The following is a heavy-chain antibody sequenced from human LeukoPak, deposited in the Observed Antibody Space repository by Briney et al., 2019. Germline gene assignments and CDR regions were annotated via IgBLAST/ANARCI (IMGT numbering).Heavy chain of an antibody. CDR2: IYSGGST. CDR3: ARDEAAAGTTYPDY. Sequence: GGSLRLSCAASGFTVSSNYMSWVRQAPGKGPEWVSVIYSGGSTYYADSVKGRFTISRDNSKNTLYLQMNSLRAEDTAVYYCARDEAAAGTTYPDYWGQGTLVTVSS. J-gene: IGHJ4*02. V-gene: IGHV3-53*01. D-gene: IGHD6-13*01. CDR1: GFTVSSNY.